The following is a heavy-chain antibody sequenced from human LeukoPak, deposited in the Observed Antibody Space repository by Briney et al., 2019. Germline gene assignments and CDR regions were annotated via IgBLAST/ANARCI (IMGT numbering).Heavy chain of an antibody. J-gene: IGHJ6*02. CDR1: GYTFTGYY. V-gene: IGHV1-2*02. CDR2: INPNSGGT. CDR3: ARAPGGIAVAGQTTYYYYGMDV. D-gene: IGHD6-19*01. Sequence: ASVKVSCKASGYTFTGYYMHWVRQALEQGLEWMGWINPNSGGTNYAQKFQGRVTMTRDTSISTAYMELSRLRSDDTAVYYCARAPGGIAVAGQTTYYYYGMDVWGQGTTVTVSS.